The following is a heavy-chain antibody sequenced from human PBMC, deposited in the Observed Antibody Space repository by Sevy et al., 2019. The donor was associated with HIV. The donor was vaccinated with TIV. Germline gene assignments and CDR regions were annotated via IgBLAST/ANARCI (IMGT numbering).Heavy chain of an antibody. V-gene: IGHV3-48*03. CDR1: GFIFSSYE. D-gene: IGHD4-17*01. J-gene: IGHJ4*02. Sequence: GGSLRLSCVASGFIFSSYEMNWVRQAPGKGLEWVSYITNSGSSVYYSDSVRGRFTISRENAKNSLFLQMNSLRAEDTALYYCARDLPPSATTVSHFDYWGRGTLVTVSS. CDR2: ITNSGSSV. CDR3: ARDLPPSATTVSHFDY.